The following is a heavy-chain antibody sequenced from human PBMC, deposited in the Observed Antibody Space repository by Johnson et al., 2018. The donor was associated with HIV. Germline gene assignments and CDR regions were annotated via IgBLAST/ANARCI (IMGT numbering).Heavy chain of an antibody. CDR3: ARDRAPVYSSSSSPFDAFDI. V-gene: IGHV3-30-3*01. CDR1: GFIFSSYA. Sequence: QVQLVESGGGVVQPGRSLRLSCAASGFIFSSYAMHWVRQAPGKGLEWVAVILYAGNNKYYADSVKGRFTISRDNSKNTLYLQMNSLGADDTAVYYCARDRAPVYSSSSSPFDAFDIWGQGTMVTVSS. J-gene: IGHJ3*02. D-gene: IGHD6-6*01. CDR2: ILYAGNNK.